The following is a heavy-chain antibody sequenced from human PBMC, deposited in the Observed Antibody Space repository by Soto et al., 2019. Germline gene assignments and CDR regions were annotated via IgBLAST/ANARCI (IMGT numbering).Heavy chain of an antibody. CDR3: ARHPDRRGGEFDY. V-gene: IGHV5-51*01. J-gene: IGHJ4*02. Sequence: GESLKISCKTSGYTFTTDWIAWVRQMPGKGLEWMGIIYPVDSEPKYSPSFQGQVTMSTDKSTSTAYLQWRSLKASDSAIYYYARHPDRRGGEFDYWGQGTPVTVSS. CDR2: IYPVDSEP. CDR1: GYTFTTDW. D-gene: IGHD2-21*01.